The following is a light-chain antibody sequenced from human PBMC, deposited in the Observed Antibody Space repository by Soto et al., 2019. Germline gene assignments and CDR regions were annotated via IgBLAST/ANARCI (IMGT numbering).Light chain of an antibody. CDR3: SSYTITSAYWV. CDR1: SSDIGDYKY. V-gene: IGLV2-14*03. Sequence: QSVLTQPASVSGSPGQSITISCTGTSSDIGDYKYVSWYQQHPGNPPKLIIYDVSDRPSGVSNRFSGSESGNTASLTISGLQAEDEANYYCSSYTITSAYWVFGGGTKLTVL. CDR2: DVS. J-gene: IGLJ3*02.